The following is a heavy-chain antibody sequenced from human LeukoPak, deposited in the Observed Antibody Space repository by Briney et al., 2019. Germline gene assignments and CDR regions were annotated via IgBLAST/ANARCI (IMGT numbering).Heavy chain of an antibody. Sequence: GGSLRLSCAASGFTFSSYEMNWVRQAPGKGLEWVSYISSSGSTIYYADSVKGRFTISRDNAKNSLYLQMNSLRAEDMALYYCAKGSCSSTSCQGAFDIWGQGTMVTVSS. V-gene: IGHV3-48*03. J-gene: IGHJ3*02. D-gene: IGHD2-2*01. CDR3: AKGSCSSTSCQGAFDI. CDR2: ISSSGSTI. CDR1: GFTFSSYE.